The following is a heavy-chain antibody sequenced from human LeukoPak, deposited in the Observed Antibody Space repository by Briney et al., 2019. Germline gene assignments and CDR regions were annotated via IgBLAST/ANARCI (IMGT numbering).Heavy chain of an antibody. Sequence: GGSLRLSCAASGFTFSSYEMNWVRQAPGKGLEWVSYISSSSSYIYYADSVKGRFTISRDNAKNSLYLQMNSLRAEATAVYYCARDSAYRLGAADDYWGQGTLVTVSS. CDR2: ISSSSSYI. CDR3: ARDSAYRLGAADDY. J-gene: IGHJ4*02. CDR1: GFTFSSYE. V-gene: IGHV3-21*05. D-gene: IGHD3-22*01.